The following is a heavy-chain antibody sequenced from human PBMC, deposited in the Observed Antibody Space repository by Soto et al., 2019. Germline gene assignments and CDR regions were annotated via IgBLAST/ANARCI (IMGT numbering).Heavy chain of an antibody. J-gene: IGHJ4*02. V-gene: IGHV3-30*18. D-gene: IGHD2-15*01. Sequence: PGGSLRLSCAASGFTFSSYGMHWVRQAPGKGLEWVAVISYDGSNKYYADSVKGRFTISRDNSKNTLYLQMNSLRAEDTAVYYCAKDLYCSGGSCPLDYWGQGTLVTVSS. CDR3: AKDLYCSGGSCPLDY. CDR2: ISYDGSNK. CDR1: GFTFSSYG.